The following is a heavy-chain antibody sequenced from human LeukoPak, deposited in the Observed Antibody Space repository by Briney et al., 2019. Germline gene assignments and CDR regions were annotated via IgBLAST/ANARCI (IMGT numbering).Heavy chain of an antibody. CDR1: GYTFTSYG. CDR2: ISAYNGNT. CDR3: ARDKRFLEWLPNWFDP. V-gene: IGHV1-18*01. D-gene: IGHD3-3*01. J-gene: IGHJ5*02. Sequence: ASVKVSCKASGYTFTSYGISWVRQAPGQGLEWMGWISAYNGNTNYAQKLQGRVTMTTDTSTSTAYMELRSLRSDDTAVYYCARDKRFLEWLPNWFDPWGQGTLVTVSS.